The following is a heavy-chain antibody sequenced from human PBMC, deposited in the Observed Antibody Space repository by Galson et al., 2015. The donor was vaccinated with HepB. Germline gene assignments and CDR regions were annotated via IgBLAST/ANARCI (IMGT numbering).Heavy chain of an antibody. CDR2: IYSGGST. V-gene: IGHV3-53*01. D-gene: IGHD3-10*01. CDR1: GFTVSSNY. J-gene: IGHJ4*02. Sequence: SLRLSCAAPGFTVSSNYMSWVRQAPGKGLEWVSVIYSGGSTYYADSVKGRFTISRDNSKNTLYLQMNSLRAEDTAVYYCARGRRNYYGSGSYYLDYWGQGTLVTVSS. CDR3: ARGRRNYYGSGSYYLDY.